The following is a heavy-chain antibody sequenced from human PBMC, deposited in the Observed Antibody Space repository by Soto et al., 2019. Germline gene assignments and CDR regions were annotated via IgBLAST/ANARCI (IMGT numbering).Heavy chain of an antibody. CDR3: ARGPPYSSSWYPTNYYYYYGMDV. V-gene: IGHV3-33*01. D-gene: IGHD6-13*01. J-gene: IGHJ6*02. CDR1: GFTFSSYG. Sequence: QVQLVESGGGVVQPGRSLRLSCAASGFTFSSYGMHWVRQAPGKGLEWVAVIWYDGSNKYYADSVKGRFTISRENSKNTLYLQMNSLRAEDTAVYYCARGPPYSSSWYPTNYYYYYGMDVWGQGTTVTVSS. CDR2: IWYDGSNK.